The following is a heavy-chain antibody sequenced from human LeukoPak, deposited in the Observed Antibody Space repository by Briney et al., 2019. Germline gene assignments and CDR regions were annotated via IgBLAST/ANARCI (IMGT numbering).Heavy chain of an antibody. J-gene: IGHJ4*02. D-gene: IGHD5-24*01. V-gene: IGHV3-20*04. CDR1: RFTFDDYA. Sequence: GGSLRLSCAASRFTFDDYAMSWVRQAPGKGLEWVSRINWNGGSTSCGDSVKGRFTISRDNAKNSLYLQMNSLRVEDTALYYCVREGMAGRGLFDYWGQGTLVTVSS. CDR2: INWNGGST. CDR3: VREGMAGRGLFDY.